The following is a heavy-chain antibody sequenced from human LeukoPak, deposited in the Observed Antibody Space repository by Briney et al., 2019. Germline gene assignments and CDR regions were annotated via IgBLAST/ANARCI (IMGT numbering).Heavy chain of an antibody. J-gene: IGHJ4*02. D-gene: IGHD2-2*01. CDR2: IRYDGSNK. CDR1: GFTFSSYG. Sequence: GGSLRLSCAASGFTFSSYGMHWVRQAPGKGLEWVAFIRYDGSNKYYADSVKGRFTISRDNSKNTLYLQMNSLRAEDTAVYYCAKEVIVVVPAATDYWGQGTLVTVSS. CDR3: AKEVIVVVPAATDY. V-gene: IGHV3-30*02.